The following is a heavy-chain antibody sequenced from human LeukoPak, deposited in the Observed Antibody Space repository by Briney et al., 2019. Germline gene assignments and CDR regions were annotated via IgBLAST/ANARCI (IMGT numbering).Heavy chain of an antibody. Sequence: ASVKVPCKASGGTFSSYAISWVRQAPGQGLEWMGGIIPIFGTANYAQKFQGRVTITTDESTSTAYMELSSLRSEDTAVYYCARDEVDYYDSSGYYYGGGFDYWGQGTLVTVSS. J-gene: IGHJ4*02. CDR3: ARDEVDYYDSSGYYYGGGFDY. CDR1: GGTFSSYA. CDR2: IIPIFGTA. D-gene: IGHD3-22*01. V-gene: IGHV1-69*05.